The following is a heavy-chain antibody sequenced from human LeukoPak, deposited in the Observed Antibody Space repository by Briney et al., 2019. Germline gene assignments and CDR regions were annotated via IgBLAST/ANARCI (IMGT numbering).Heavy chain of an antibody. Sequence: GGSLRLSCAASGFTFSSYGMPWVRQAPGKGLEWVAVIWYDGSNKYYADSVKGRFTISRDNSKNTLYLQMNSLRAEDTAVYYCARDSFDYSNYGSWAYYYYYGMDVWGQGTTVTVSS. CDR1: GFTFSSYG. J-gene: IGHJ6*02. V-gene: IGHV3-33*01. CDR3: ARDSFDYSNYGSWAYYYYYGMDV. CDR2: IWYDGSNK. D-gene: IGHD4-11*01.